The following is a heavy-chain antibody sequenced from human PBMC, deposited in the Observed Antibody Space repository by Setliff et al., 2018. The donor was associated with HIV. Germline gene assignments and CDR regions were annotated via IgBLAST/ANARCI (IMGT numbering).Heavy chain of an antibody. D-gene: IGHD2-2*01. J-gene: IGHJ4*02. V-gene: IGHV4-61*10. CDR2: IHYSGST. Sequence: SETLSLTCIVSGGSISSGSYYWSWIRQPAGKGLEWIGEIHYSGSTNYNPSLKSRVTISVDKSRSQFSLKVNSVTAADTAVYYCAREVPARQHFDFWGQGTLVTVSS. CDR3: AREVPARQHFDF. CDR1: GGSISSGSYY.